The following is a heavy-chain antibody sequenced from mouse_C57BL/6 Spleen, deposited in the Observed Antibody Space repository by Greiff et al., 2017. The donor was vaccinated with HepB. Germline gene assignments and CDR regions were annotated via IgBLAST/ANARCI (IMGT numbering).Heavy chain of an antibody. CDR3: TDSFVSAMDY. Sequence: EVQLQQSGAELVRPGASVKLSCTASGFNIKDDYMHWVKQRPEQGLEWIGWIDPENGDTEYASKFQGKATITADTSSNTAYLQLSSLTSEDTAVYYCTDSFVSAMDYCGQGTSVTVSS. CDR2: IDPENGDT. D-gene: IGHD1-2*01. J-gene: IGHJ4*01. CDR1: GFNIKDDY. V-gene: IGHV14-4*01.